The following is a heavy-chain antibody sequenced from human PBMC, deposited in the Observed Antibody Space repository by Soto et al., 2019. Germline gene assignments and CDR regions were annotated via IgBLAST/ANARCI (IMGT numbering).Heavy chain of an antibody. D-gene: IGHD2-15*01. J-gene: IGHJ6*02. CDR2: IKSKTDGGTT. CDR3: TVVGVVVAAYYYGMDV. V-gene: IGHV3-15*07. Sequence: GGSQSLSCAASGFTFSNAGRNWVRQAPGKGLEWVGRIKSKTDGGTTDYAAPVKGRFTISRDDSKNTLYLQMNSLKTEDTAVYYCTVVGVVVAAYYYGMDVWGQGTTVTVSS. CDR1: GFTFSNAG.